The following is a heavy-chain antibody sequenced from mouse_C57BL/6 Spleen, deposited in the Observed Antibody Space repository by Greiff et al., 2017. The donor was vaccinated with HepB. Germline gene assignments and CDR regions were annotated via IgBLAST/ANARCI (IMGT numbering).Heavy chain of an antibody. J-gene: IGHJ3*01. CDR2: IYPRDGST. CDR1: GYTFTSYD. Sequence: VQLQQSGPELVKPGASVKLSCKASGYTFTSYDINWVKQRPGQGLEWIGWIYPRDGSTKYNEKFKGKATLTVDTSSSTAYMELHSLTSGDSAVYFCARGGYYGSSFSWFAYWGQGTLVTVSA. CDR3: ARGGYYGSSFSWFAY. D-gene: IGHD1-1*01. V-gene: IGHV1-85*01.